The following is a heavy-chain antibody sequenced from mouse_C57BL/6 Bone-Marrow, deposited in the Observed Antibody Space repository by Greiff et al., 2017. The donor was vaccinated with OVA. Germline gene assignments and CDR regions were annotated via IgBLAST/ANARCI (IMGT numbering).Heavy chain of an antibody. Sequence: VQLQQSGPELAKPGASVKIPCKASGYTFTDYNMDWVKQSHGKSLEWIGDINSNNGGTIYNQKFKGKATLTVDKSSGTAYMELRSLTSEDTAVYYCARGGYYDYDGGAWFAYWGQGTLVTVSA. V-gene: IGHV1-18*01. CDR2: INSNNGGT. D-gene: IGHD2-4*01. J-gene: IGHJ3*01. CDR3: ARGGYYDYDGGAWFAY. CDR1: GYTFTDYN.